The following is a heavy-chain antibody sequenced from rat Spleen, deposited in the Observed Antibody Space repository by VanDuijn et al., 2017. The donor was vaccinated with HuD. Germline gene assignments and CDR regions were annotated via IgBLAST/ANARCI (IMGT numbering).Heavy chain of an antibody. CDR2: ISPSGGGT. V-gene: IGHV5S23*01. CDR3: ARRGYGGYFDY. D-gene: IGHD1-11*01. Sequence: EVQLVQSNGGLVQPGRSLKLSCAASGFTFNDYDMAWVRQTPTKGLEWVASISPSGGGTYYRDSVRGRFTISRDDAKSTLSLQMDSLRSEDTATYYCARRGYGGYFDYWGQGFMVAVSS. J-gene: IGHJ2*01. CDR1: GFTFNDYD.